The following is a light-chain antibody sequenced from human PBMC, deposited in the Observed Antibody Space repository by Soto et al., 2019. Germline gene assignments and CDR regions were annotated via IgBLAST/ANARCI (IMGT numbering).Light chain of an antibody. J-gene: IGKJ1*01. CDR2: GTS. Sequence: DIHMTQSPSTLSASVEDRVTFTCRASQSISIWLAWYQQKPGRAPNLLIYGTSSLESGVPSRFSGSGSGTEFTLTISSLQPDDFATYYCQHYNDYSWTFGQGTKVEIK. CDR1: QSISIW. CDR3: QHYNDYSWT. V-gene: IGKV1-5*03.